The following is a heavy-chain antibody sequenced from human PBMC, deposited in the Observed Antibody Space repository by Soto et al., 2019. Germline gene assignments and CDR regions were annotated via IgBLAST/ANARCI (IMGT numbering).Heavy chain of an antibody. CDR2: IYHSGRT. V-gene: IGHV4-31*03. D-gene: IGHD2-15*01. CDR3: ARWVEVSLDYFDS. CDR1: GGSISNGYYY. Sequence: QVQLQESGPGLVKPSQTLSLTCTVSGGSISNGYYYWSWVRQNPGKGLEWIGHIYHSGRTYYNPSPTGRVITSVATSKKQCSLNLSYVTAADTDVYYCARWVEVSLDYFDSWGQGTPVTVSS. J-gene: IGHJ4*02.